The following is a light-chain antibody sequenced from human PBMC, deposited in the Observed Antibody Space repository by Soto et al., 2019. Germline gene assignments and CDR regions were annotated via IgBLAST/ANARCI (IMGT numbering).Light chain of an antibody. CDR2: DVS. V-gene: IGLV2-14*03. CDR3: STSTTSTNRV. CDR1: SSDVGAYHY. J-gene: IGLJ1*01. Sequence: QSALTQPASVSGSPGQSITLSCTGTSSDVGAYHYVSWYQPHPGKAPKLIIYDVSTRPSGVSNRFSGSKSGNTASLTISGLQAEDEAYYYCSTSTTSTNRVFGTGTKLTVL.